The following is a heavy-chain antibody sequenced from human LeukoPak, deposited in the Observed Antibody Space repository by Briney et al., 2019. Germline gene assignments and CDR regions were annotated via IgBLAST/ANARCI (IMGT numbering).Heavy chain of an antibody. D-gene: IGHD3-16*01. J-gene: IGHJ4*02. Sequence: GGSLRLSCAASGFTFSNYAMGWVRQAPGKGLEWVSGIYTGGITYYTDSVKGRFTISRDNPNNTLYLQMHSLRAEDTAVYYCAREISRFGIWGQGTLVTVSS. V-gene: IGHV3-66*01. CDR2: IYTGGIT. CDR3: AREISRFGI. CDR1: GFTFSNYA.